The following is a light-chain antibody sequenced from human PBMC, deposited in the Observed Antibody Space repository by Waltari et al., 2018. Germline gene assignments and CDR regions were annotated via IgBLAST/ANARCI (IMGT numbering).Light chain of an antibody. V-gene: IGKV3-15*01. CDR3: QQYSNWPYS. CDR2: GAS. Sequence: EIVLTQSPATLSLSPGERATLSCRASQSVSSSLAWYQQKPGQAPRLLIYGASSRATGIPDRFSGSGSGTDFTLTISSLEPEDFAVYYCQQYSNWPYSFGQGTKVE. CDR1: QSVSSS. J-gene: IGKJ2*03.